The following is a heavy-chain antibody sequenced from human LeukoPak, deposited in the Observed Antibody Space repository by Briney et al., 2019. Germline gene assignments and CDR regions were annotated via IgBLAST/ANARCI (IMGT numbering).Heavy chain of an antibody. CDR1: GGTFSSYA. D-gene: IGHD3-16*02. J-gene: IGHJ4*02. CDR3: ARLTFGGVIVVDY. V-gene: IGHV1-69*13. Sequence: SVKVSCKASGGTFSSYAISWVRQAPGQGLEWMGGIIPIFGTANYAQKFQGRVTITADESTSTAYMELSSLRSEDTAVYYCARLTFGGVIVVDYWGQGTLVTVSS. CDR2: IIPIFGTA.